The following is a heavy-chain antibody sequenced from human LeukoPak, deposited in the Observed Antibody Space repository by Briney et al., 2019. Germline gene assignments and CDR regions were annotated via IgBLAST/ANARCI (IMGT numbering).Heavy chain of an antibody. D-gene: IGHD6-13*01. V-gene: IGHV1-69*13. Sequence: ASVKVSCKASGGTFSSYAISWVRQAPGQGLEWMGGIIPIFGTANYAQKFQGRVMITADESTSTAYMELSSLRSEDTAVYYCARGRQQLAPYDAFDIWGQGTMVTVSS. J-gene: IGHJ3*02. CDR2: IIPIFGTA. CDR1: GGTFSSYA. CDR3: ARGRQQLAPYDAFDI.